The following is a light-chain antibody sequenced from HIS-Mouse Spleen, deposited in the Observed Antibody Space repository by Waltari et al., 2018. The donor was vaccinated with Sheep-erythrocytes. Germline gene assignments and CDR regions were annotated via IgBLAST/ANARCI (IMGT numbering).Light chain of an antibody. Sequence: SYELTQPPSVSVSPGQTASITCSGDKLGDKYACWYQQKPGQSPVLVIYWASTRESGVPDRFSGSGSGTDFTLTISSLQAEDVAVYYCQQYYSTPPTFGQGTK. J-gene: IGLJ3*02. CDR1: KLGDKY. V-gene: IGLV3-1*01. CDR3: QQYYSTPPT. CDR2: WAS.